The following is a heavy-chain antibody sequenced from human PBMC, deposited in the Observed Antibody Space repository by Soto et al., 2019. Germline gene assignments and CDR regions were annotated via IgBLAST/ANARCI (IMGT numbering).Heavy chain of an antibody. CDR3: TRAPSSGWASVLDYNNYGMDV. CDR2: IRSRAYGGTT. D-gene: IGHD6-19*01. CDR1: GFTFGDHT. Sequence: SLRLSCTASGFTFGDHTMSWFRQAPGKGLEWVGFIRSRAYGGTTEYAASVKGRFTISRDDSKSIAYLQMNSLKSEDTAVYYCTRAPSSGWASVLDYNNYGMDVWGQGTTVTVSS. J-gene: IGHJ6*02. V-gene: IGHV3-49*03.